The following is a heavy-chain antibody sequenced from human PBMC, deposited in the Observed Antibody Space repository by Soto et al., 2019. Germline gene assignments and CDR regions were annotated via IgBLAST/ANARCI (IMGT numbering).Heavy chain of an antibody. Sequence: ASVKVSCKASGYSFTGYYMHWVRQAPGQGLEWMGWINPHTGDTTYAKKFQGRVTMTGDTSISTAYMEVSRLRSDDTAVYFCARAGRDGRGSTLDYWGQGTLVTVSS. J-gene: IGHJ4*02. CDR1: GYSFTGYY. D-gene: IGHD1-26*01. CDR3: ARAGRDGRGSTLDY. V-gene: IGHV1-2*02. CDR2: INPHTGDT.